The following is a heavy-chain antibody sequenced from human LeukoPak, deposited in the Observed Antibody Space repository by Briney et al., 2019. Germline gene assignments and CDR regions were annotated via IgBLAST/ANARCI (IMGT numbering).Heavy chain of an antibody. Sequence: ASVKVSCKASGYTFTGYYMHWVRQAPGQGLEWMGWINPNSGGTNYAQKFQGRVTMTRDTSISTAYMELSRLRSDDTAVYYCARDRRNYYGSGRKYYMDVWGKGTTVTVSS. CDR3: ARDRRNYYGSGRKYYMDV. CDR1: GYTFTGYY. V-gene: IGHV1-2*02. CDR2: INPNSGGT. J-gene: IGHJ6*03. D-gene: IGHD3-10*01.